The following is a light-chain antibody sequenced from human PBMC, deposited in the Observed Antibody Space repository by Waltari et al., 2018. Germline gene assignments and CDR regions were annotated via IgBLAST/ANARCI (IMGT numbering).Light chain of an antibody. CDR2: CAS. CDR3: QQYNNWPPVT. Sequence: EIVMTQSPATLSVSPGERATLSCRASQSVSSNLAWYQQKPGQAPVLLIYCASTRTTGRPARFSGSGSGTEFTLTISSMQSEDFAVYDCQQYNNWPPVTFGGGTKVEIK. J-gene: IGKJ4*01. V-gene: IGKV3-15*01. CDR1: QSVSSN.